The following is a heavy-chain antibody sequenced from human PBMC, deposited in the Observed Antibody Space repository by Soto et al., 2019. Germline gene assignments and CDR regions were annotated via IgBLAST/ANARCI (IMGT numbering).Heavy chain of an antibody. Sequence: EVQLVESGGGLVQPGGSLRLSCAASGLDVSDNYMTWVRQAPGKGLEWVSVTYSGGSTYYADSVKGRFTVSSDNSENTLYLQMKALRAEAAAVYYCAGQHYSDCWGRGTLVTVCS. J-gene: IGHJ4*02. CDR2: TYSGGST. CDR3: AGQHYSDC. V-gene: IGHV3-66*04. CDR1: GLDVSDNY.